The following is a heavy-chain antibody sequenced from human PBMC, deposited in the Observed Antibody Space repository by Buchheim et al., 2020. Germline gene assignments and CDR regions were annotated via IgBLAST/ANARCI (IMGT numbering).Heavy chain of an antibody. CDR3: ARGELGRVTIFDF. Sequence: QVQLVESGGGVVQPGRSLRLSCATSGFSFDGYGVHWVRQAPGKGLEWVALISYDGSEKYYADSVKGRFTISRDNSKNTLFLQMNSLRAEDTAIYFCARGELGRVTIFDFWGQGTL. J-gene: IGHJ4*02. V-gene: IGHV3-33*03. CDR2: ISYDGSEK. D-gene: IGHD2-15*01. CDR1: GFSFDGYG.